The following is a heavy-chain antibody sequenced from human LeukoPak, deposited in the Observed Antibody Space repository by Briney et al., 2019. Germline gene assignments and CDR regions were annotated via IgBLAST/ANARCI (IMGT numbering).Heavy chain of an antibody. CDR1: GGSISSSSYY. V-gene: IGHV4-39*01. Sequence: SSETLSLTCTVSGGSISSSSYYWGWIRQPPGKGLEWIGSIYYSGSTYYNLSLKSRVTISVDTSKNQFSLKLSSVTAADTAVYYCARVLLVRGSGLYYYYYYMDVWGKGTTVTISS. CDR3: ARVLLVRGSGLYYYYYYMDV. D-gene: IGHD3-10*01. CDR2: IYYSGST. J-gene: IGHJ6*03.